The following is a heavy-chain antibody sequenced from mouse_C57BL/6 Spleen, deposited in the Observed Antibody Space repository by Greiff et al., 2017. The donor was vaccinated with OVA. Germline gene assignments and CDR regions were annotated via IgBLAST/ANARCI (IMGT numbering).Heavy chain of an antibody. D-gene: IGHD2-4*01. CDR1: GYTFTSYW. CDR2: IHPSDSDT. CDR3: AIDYDYGWYFDV. J-gene: IGHJ1*03. Sequence: QVHVKQPGAELVKPGASVKVSCKASGYTFTSYWMHWVKQRPGQGLEWIGRIHPSDSDTNYNQKFKGKATLTVDKSSSTAYMQLSSLTSEDSAVYYCAIDYDYGWYFDVWGTGTTVTVSS. V-gene: IGHV1-74*01.